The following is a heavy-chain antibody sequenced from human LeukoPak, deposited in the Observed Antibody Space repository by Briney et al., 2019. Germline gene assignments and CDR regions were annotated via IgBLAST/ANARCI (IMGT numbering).Heavy chain of an antibody. V-gene: IGHV4-31*03. CDR1: GGSISRGGYY. J-gene: IGHJ4*02. Sequence: PSQTLSLTCTVSGGSISRGGYYWSWIRQHPGKGLEWIGYIYYSGSTYYNPSLKSRVTISVDTSKNQFSLKLSSVTAADTAVYYCARSGYSGSYYDRVYFDYWGQGTLVTVSS. D-gene: IGHD1-26*01. CDR3: ARSGYSGSYYDRVYFDY. CDR2: IYYSGST.